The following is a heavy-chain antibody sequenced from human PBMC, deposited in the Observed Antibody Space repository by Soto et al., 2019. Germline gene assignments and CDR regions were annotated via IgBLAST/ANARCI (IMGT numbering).Heavy chain of an antibody. J-gene: IGHJ5*02. V-gene: IGHV1-3*01. Sequence: QVQLVQSGAEVKKPGASVKVSCKASGYTFTSYAMHCVRQAPGQRLEWMGWINAGNGNTKYSQKFQGRVTITRNTSASTAYMELSSLRSEDTAVYYCARDLTTYYYGSGSYRGWGNWFDPWGQGTLVTVSS. CDR2: INAGNGNT. CDR1: GYTFTSYA. D-gene: IGHD3-10*01. CDR3: ARDLTTYYYGSGSYRGWGNWFDP.